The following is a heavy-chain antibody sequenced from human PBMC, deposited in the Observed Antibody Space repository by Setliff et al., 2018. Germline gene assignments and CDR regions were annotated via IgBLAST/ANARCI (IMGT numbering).Heavy chain of an antibody. D-gene: IGHD3-3*01. CDR2: FDHSGTT. V-gene: IGHV4-34*01. CDR1: GASFSNYY. CDR3: RFWSGYLKNDF. J-gene: IGHJ4*02. Sequence: SSETLSLTCTVYGASFSNYYWGWVRQPPEERLEWIAEFDHSGTTKYKPSPMGRVTISVDTSKNQFSLRLSSVTAADTAVYCCRFWSGYLKNDFWGQGTLVTVSS.